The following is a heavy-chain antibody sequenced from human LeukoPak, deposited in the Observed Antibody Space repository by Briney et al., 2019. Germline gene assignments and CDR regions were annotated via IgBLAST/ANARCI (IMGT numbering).Heavy chain of an antibody. CDR3: AKDPPIYSSGWYFDY. V-gene: IGHV3-30-3*01. J-gene: IGHJ4*02. D-gene: IGHD6-19*01. CDR2: ISYDGSNT. Sequence: SGGSLRLSCAASGFTFSSYAMHWVRQAPGKGLECVAIISYDGSNTYYADSVKGRFTISRDKSKNTLYLQMNSLRAEDTAVYYCAKDPPIYSSGWYFDYWGQGTLVTVSS. CDR1: GFTFSSYA.